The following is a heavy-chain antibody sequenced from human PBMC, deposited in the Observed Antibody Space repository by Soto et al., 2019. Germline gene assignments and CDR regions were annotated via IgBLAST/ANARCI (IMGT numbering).Heavy chain of an antibody. J-gene: IGHJ4*01. CDR2: IDGDESAT. CDR1: GFTLSRYW. V-gene: IGHV3-74*01. CDR3: VRDSHGDY. Sequence: EVQLVESGGGLVQPGGSLRLSCAASGFTLSRYWMQWVRQAPGKGLEWVSRIDGDESATNYADSVKGRFTISRDNAKNTLHLQMNSLRAEDTAVYYCVRDSHGDYCGHGTLVTVSS.